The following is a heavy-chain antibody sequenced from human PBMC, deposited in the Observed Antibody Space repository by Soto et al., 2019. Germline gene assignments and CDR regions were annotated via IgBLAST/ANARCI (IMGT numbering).Heavy chain of an antibody. CDR2: VYPSGGTT. J-gene: IGHJ4*02. V-gene: IGHV1-46*01. CDR1: GYTFTSYY. CDR3: ATTMTMPWYFDY. D-gene: IGHD4-17*01. Sequence: QVQLVQSGAEVKKPGASVKVSCTASGYTFTSYYVHWVRQAPGQGLEWMGMVYPSGGTTKYAQKFQGRVAVIADASTSTVYMELHSLRSDDTAVYYCATTMTMPWYFDYWDQGTLVSVSS.